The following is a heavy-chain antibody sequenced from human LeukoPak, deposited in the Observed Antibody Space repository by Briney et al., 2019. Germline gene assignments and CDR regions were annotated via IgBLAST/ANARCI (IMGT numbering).Heavy chain of an antibody. D-gene: IGHD6-19*01. CDR2: ISWNSGSI. J-gene: IGHJ4*02. CDR1: GFTFDDYA. V-gene: IGHV3-9*01. Sequence: GGSLRLSCAASGFTFDDYAMHWVRQAPGKGLEWVSGISWNSGSIGYADSVKGRFTISRDNAKNSLYLQMNSLRAEDTAVYYCAREAVAEGFDYWGQGTLVTVSS. CDR3: AREAVAEGFDY.